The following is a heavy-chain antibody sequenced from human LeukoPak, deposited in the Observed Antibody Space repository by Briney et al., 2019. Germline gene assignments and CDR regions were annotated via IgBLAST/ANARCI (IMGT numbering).Heavy chain of an antibody. Sequence: ASVKVSCKASGYTFSGYYMHWVRQAPGQGLEWMGWINPNSGGTNYAQKFQGRVTMTRDMSINTAYVELGRLRSDDTAVYYCARDPSSRGNFDYWGEGTLVTVS. CDR3: ARDPSSRGNFDY. CDR1: GYTFSGYY. CDR2: INPNSGGT. J-gene: IGHJ4*02. D-gene: IGHD5-24*01. V-gene: IGHV1-2*02.